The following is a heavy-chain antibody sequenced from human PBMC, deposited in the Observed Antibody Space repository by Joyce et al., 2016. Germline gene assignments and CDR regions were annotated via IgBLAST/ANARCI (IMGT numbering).Heavy chain of an antibody. CDR1: GWPFRGFF. Sequence: QVQLQQWGAGLLKPSETLSLTCSVSGWPFRGFFWTWVRQAPRNGLEWIRDLNNSGVTNYNPSLKTRVTFSVDTSKNQFSLKLTSLSAADTAIYYCARSQWLAPLMYWGQGTPVTVSS. J-gene: IGHJ4*02. CDR3: ARSQWLAPLMY. V-gene: IGHV4-34*01. CDR2: LNNSGVT. D-gene: IGHD6-19*01.